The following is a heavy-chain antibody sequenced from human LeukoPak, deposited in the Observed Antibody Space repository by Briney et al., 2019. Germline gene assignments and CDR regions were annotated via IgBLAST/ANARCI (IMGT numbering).Heavy chain of an antibody. CDR2: ISSSSSYI. V-gene: IGHV3-21*01. Sequence: GGSLRLSCAASGFTFSSYSMNWVRQAPGKGLEWVSSISSSSSYIYYADSVKGRFTISRDNAKNSLYLQMNSLRADDTAVYYCARGYDFWSGYYTNNWFDPWGQGTLVTVSS. D-gene: IGHD3-3*01. J-gene: IGHJ5*02. CDR1: GFTFSSYS. CDR3: ARGYDFWSGYYTNNWFDP.